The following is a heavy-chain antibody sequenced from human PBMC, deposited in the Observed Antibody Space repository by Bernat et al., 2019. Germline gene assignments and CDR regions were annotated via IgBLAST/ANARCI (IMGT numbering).Heavy chain of an antibody. J-gene: IGHJ4*02. V-gene: IGHV3-9*01. CDR1: GFTFDDYA. Sequence: EVQLVESGGGLVQPERSLRLSCAASGFTFDDYAMHWVRQAPGKGLEWVSGISWNSDKIDYADSVKGRFTISRDNAKKSLYLQMHSLRVEDTALYYCAKDKYSSSSEEGFFDYWGQGTLVTVTS. D-gene: IGHD6-6*01. CDR2: ISWNSDKI. CDR3: AKDKYSSSSEEGFFDY.